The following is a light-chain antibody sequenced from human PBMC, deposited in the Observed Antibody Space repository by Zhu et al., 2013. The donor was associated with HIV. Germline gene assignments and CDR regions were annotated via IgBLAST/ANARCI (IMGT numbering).Light chain of an antibody. CDR3: QQHNSILGIT. Sequence: DIQMTQSPSTLSASVGDTVTITCRARQTLNTWLAWYQQKPGKAPNLLIFDASTLENGVPSRFSGSGSGTEFALTISSLQPDDFATYYCQQHNSILGITIGGGTKVEIK. CDR2: DAS. CDR1: QTLNTW. J-gene: IGKJ4*01. V-gene: IGKV1-5*01.